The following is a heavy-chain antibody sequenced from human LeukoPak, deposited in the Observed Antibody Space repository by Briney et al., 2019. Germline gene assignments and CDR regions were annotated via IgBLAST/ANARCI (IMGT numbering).Heavy chain of an antibody. CDR3: ARGSGSYYSPHDYFDY. CDR2: IYTSGST. CDR1: GGSISSSSYY. D-gene: IGHD3-10*01. J-gene: IGHJ4*02. V-gene: IGHV4-39*07. Sequence: SETLSLTCTVSGGSISSSSYYWGWIRQPPGKGLEWIGRIYTSGSTNCNPSLKSRVTMSVDTSKNQFSLKLSSVTAADTAVYYCARGSGSYYSPHDYFDYWGQGTLVTVSS.